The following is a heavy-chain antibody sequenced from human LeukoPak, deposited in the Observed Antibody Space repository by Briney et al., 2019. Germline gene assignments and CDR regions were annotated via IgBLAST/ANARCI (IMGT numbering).Heavy chain of an antibody. D-gene: IGHD6-13*01. CDR2: IYYSGST. CDR1: GGSISSYY. J-gene: IGHJ6*02. Sequence: SETLSLTCTVSGGSISSYYWSWIRQPPGKGLEWIGYIYYSGSTNYNPSLKSRVTISVDTSKNQFSLKLSSVTAADTAVYYCARGSSSWYYGMDVWGQGTTVTVSS. CDR3: ARGSSSWYYGMDV. V-gene: IGHV4-59*01.